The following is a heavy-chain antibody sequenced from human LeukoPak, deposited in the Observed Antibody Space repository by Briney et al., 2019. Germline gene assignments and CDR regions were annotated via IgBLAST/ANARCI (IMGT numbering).Heavy chain of an antibody. V-gene: IGHV4-30-2*01. D-gene: IGHD3-10*01. CDR1: AGSIGTIGSS. J-gene: IGHJ4*02. CDR3: ARGVPVRGVIIPYIDY. CDR2: IYQSGSS. Sequence: PSQCLSPTCAVSAGSIGTIGSSWSWIRQPPGKGLEWIGYIYQSGSSSYNPSLQSRVTISIDRSKNQFSLKLSSVTAADTAVYYCARGVPVRGVIIPYIDYWGQGTLVTVSS.